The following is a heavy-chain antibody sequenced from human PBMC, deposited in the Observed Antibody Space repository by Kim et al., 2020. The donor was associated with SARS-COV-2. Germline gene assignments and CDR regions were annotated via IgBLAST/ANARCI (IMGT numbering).Heavy chain of an antibody. CDR3: VRVGYDFWSGYKNYYYYYMDV. CDR2: IIAYNGNT. V-gene: IGHV1-18*01. CDR1: GYTFTSYG. D-gene: IGHD3-3*01. J-gene: IGHJ6*03. Sequence: ASVKVSCKASGYTFTSYGISWVRQAPGQGLEWMGWIIAYNGNTNYAQKLQGRVTMTTDTSTSTAYMELRSLRSDDTAVYYCVRVGYDFWSGYKNYYYYYMDVGGKGTTVTVSS.